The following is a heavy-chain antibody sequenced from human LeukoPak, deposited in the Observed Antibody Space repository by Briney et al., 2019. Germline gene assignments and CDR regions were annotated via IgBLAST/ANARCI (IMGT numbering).Heavy chain of an antibody. Sequence: VASVKVPCKVSGNTPTELSMHWVRQAPGQGLEWMGWINPNSGGTNYAQKFQGRVTMTRDTSISTAYMELSRLRSDDTAVYYCARDRGEGGYDLTYYYMDVWGKGTTVTVSS. V-gene: IGHV1-2*02. J-gene: IGHJ6*03. CDR1: GNTPTELS. CDR3: ARDRGEGGYDLTYYYMDV. D-gene: IGHD5-12*01. CDR2: INPNSGGT.